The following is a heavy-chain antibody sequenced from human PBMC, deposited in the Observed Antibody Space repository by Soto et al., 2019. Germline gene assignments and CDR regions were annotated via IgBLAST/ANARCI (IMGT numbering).Heavy chain of an antibody. D-gene: IGHD4-17*01. Sequence: QVQLQESGPGLVKPSQTLSLTCTVSGGSISSGGYYWSWIRQHPGKGLEWIGYIYYSGSTYYNPSLKGRVTISVDTSKNQFSLKLSSVTAADTAVYYCARNFPGRKDTVTTWVYYYYGMDVWGQGTTVTVSS. CDR3: ARNFPGRKDTVTTWVYYYYGMDV. J-gene: IGHJ6*02. CDR2: IYYSGST. V-gene: IGHV4-31*03. CDR1: GGSISSGGYY.